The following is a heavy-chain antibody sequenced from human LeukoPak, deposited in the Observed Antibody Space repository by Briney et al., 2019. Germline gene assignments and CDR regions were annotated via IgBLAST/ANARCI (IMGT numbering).Heavy chain of an antibody. CDR1: GFTFSSYW. V-gene: IGHV3-74*01. D-gene: IGHD5-18*01. Sequence: GGSLRLSCEASGFTFSSYWMHWVRQAPGKGLVWVSRINSDGSSTSYADSVKGRFTISRDNAKNTLYLQMNSLRAEDTAVYYCAREGTGYSYGSFDYWGQGTLVTVSS. CDR3: AREGTGYSYGSFDY. CDR2: INSDGSST. J-gene: IGHJ4*02.